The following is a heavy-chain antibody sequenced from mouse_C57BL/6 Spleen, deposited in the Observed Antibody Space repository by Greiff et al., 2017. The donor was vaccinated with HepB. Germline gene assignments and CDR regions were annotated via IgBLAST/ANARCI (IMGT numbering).Heavy chain of an antibody. D-gene: IGHD1-1*01. CDR2: IYPGDGDT. V-gene: IGHV1-80*01. J-gene: IGHJ4*01. CDR1: GYAFSSYW. CDR3: ASFFTTGIYYAMDY. Sequence: QVQLQHSGAELVKPGASVKISCKASGYAFSSYWMNWVKQRPGKGLEWIGQIYPGDGDTNYNGKFKGKATLTADKSSSTAYMQLSSLTSEDSAVYFCASFFTTGIYYAMDYWGQGTSVTVSS.